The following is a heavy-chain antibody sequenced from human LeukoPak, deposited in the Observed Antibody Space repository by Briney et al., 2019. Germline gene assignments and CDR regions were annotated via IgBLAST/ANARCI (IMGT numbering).Heavy chain of an antibody. Sequence: YPSQTLSLTCTVSGASINSGSYYWTWIRQPAGKGLEWIGRIYTSGSTNYNPSLKSRVTISLDTSKNHFSLKLDSVTAADTGVYYCARDGPSVYFDYWGQGTLVTVSS. CDR1: GASINSGSYY. V-gene: IGHV4-61*02. J-gene: IGHJ4*02. CDR3: ARDGPSVYFDY. CDR2: IYTSGST.